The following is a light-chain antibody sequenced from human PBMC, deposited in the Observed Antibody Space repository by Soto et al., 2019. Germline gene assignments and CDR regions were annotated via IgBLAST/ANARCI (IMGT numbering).Light chain of an antibody. CDR1: QSVSSK. V-gene: IGKV3-11*01. CDR2: DAS. Sequence: IVLTQSPATLSLSPGERATRSCRASQSVSSKLAWYQQKPGQAPRLLIYDASNRATGIPARFSGSGSGTDFTLTISSLEPEDFAVYYCQQRSNWLFTFGGGTKVDIK. J-gene: IGKJ4*01. CDR3: QQRSNWLFT.